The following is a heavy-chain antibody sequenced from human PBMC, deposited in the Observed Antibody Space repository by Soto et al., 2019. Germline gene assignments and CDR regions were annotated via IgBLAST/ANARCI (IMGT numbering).Heavy chain of an antibody. D-gene: IGHD3-10*01. CDR1: GFTFGRYV. Sequence: EVQLVESGGRLVQPGGSLRLSCEASGFTFGRYVMHWVRQVPGKGLAWVSRVNTDGSATIYAQSVKGRFIISRDNVRNTVYLDMNSLLAEDSAVYFCVRDPGAFSSSCSHHFDSWGQGTLVTVSS. V-gene: IGHV3-74*01. J-gene: IGHJ5*01. CDR2: VNTDGSAT. CDR3: VRDPGAFSSSCSHHFDS.